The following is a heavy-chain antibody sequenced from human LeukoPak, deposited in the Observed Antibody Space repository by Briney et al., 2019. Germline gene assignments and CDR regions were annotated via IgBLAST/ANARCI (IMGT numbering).Heavy chain of an antibody. J-gene: IGHJ6*03. Sequence: GSSVKVSCKASGGTFSSYAINWVRQATGQGLEWMGWMNPNSGNTGYAQKFQGRVTMTRNTSISTAYMELSSLRSEDTAVYYCARGRGVYYMDVWGKGTTVTISS. CDR3: ARGRGVYYMDV. V-gene: IGHV1-8*02. CDR2: MNPNSGNT. D-gene: IGHD3-10*01. CDR1: GGTFSSYA.